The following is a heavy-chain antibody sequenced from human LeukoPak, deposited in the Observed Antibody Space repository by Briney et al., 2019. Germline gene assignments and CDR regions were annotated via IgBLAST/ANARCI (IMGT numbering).Heavy chain of an antibody. V-gene: IGHV4-59*11. CDR1: GGSIRSHY. Sequence: SETLSLTCSVSGGSIRSHYWSWIRQPPGTGLEWIGYVHYSGSTNYNPSLNSRVTISVDTAKNKFSLQLNSVTPEDTAIYYCASTHNSGRYLDYWGQGTLVTVSS. CDR3: ASTHNSGRYLDY. D-gene: IGHD5-12*01. J-gene: IGHJ4*02. CDR2: VHYSGST.